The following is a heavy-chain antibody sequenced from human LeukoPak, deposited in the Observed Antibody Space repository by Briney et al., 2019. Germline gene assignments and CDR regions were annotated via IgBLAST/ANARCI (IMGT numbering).Heavy chain of an antibody. D-gene: IGHD5-12*01. CDR3: ARDPIVARIGLYYMDV. CDR1: GFTFSSYE. J-gene: IGHJ6*03. Sequence: NPGGSLRLSCAASGFTFSSYEMNWVRQAPGKGLEWVSAISLTSTYTYYADSVKGRFTISRDNAENSLYLQMNSLTADDTAVYYCARDPIVARIGLYYMDVWGKGTTVTVSS. CDR2: ISLTSTYT. V-gene: IGHV3-21*06.